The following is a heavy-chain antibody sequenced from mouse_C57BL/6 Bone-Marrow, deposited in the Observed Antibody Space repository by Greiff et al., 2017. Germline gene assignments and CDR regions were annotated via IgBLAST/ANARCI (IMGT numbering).Heavy chain of an antibody. D-gene: IGHD1-1*01. Sequence: QVQLQQSGPELVKPGASVKISCKASGYAFSSSWMNWVKQRPGKGLEWSGRIYPGDGDTNYNGKFKGKATLTADKSSSTAYMKLSSLTSEDSAVYFCASNYDFAYWGQGTLVTVSA. J-gene: IGHJ3*01. CDR2: IYPGDGDT. CDR1: GYAFSSSW. V-gene: IGHV1-82*01. CDR3: ASNYDFAY.